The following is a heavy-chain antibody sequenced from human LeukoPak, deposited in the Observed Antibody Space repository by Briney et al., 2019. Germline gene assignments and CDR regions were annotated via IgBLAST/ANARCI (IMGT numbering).Heavy chain of an antibody. V-gene: IGHV4-59*01. CDR1: GGSISSYY. Sequence: PSETLSLTCTVSGGSISSYYWSWLRQPPGKGLEWIGYIYYSGSTNYNPSLKSRVTISVDTSKNQFSLKLSSVTAADTAVYYCAGAGYSYGYLFDYWGQGTLVTVSS. J-gene: IGHJ4*02. CDR2: IYYSGST. CDR3: AGAGYSYGYLFDY. D-gene: IGHD5-18*01.